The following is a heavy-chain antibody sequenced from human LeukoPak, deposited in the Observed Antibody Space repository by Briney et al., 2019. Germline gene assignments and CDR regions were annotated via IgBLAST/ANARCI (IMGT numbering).Heavy chain of an antibody. V-gene: IGHV1-2*02. Sequence: ASVKVSCKASGYTFTGYYMHWVRQAPGQGLEWMGWITPNSGGTNYAQKFQGRVTMTRDTSISTAYMELSRLRSDDTVVYYCARGLYYYDSSGPGLGYWGQGTLVTVSS. CDR3: ARGLYYYDSSGPGLGY. CDR1: GYTFTGYY. CDR2: ITPNSGGT. D-gene: IGHD3-22*01. J-gene: IGHJ4*02.